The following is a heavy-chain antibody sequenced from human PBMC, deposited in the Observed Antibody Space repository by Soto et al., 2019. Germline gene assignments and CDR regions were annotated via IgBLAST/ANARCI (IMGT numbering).Heavy chain of an antibody. J-gene: IGHJ5*02. Sequence: SETLSLTCTVSGGSSSSVGQYWNWIRQHPGKGLEWIGYISYTGSTFYNPSLKSRVTISVDTSKNQFSLKLSSVTAADTAVYYCARDSPTSYFYGSGSYFNCFVPSGQAPFLTVS. CDR3: ARDSPTSYFYGSGSYFNCFVP. CDR1: GGSSSSVGQY. CDR2: ISYTGST. V-gene: IGHV4-30-4*08. D-gene: IGHD3-10*01.